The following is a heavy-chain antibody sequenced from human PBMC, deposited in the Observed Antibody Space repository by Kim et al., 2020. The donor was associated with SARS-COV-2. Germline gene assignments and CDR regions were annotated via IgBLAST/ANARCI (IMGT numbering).Heavy chain of an antibody. D-gene: IGHD1-1*01. V-gene: IGHV4-39*01. Sequence: SETLSLTCNVSGGSISSTSYYWGWIRQPPGKGLEWIGSIYYSGSTYHNPSLKSRLTISVDMSKNQFSLRLSSVTAADTAVYYFARMQTHWHFDFWGQGTL. CDR2: IYYSGST. CDR1: GGSISSTSYY. J-gene: IGHJ4*02. CDR3: ARMQTHWHFDF.